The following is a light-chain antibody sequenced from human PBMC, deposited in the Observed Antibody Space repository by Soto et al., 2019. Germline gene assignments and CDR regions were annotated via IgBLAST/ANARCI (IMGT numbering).Light chain of an antibody. CDR1: QSIGTW. V-gene: IGKV1-5*03. Sequence: DIQMTQSPCTLSASLGDRVTRTCRATQSIGTWLAWYQQKPGKAPKLLIHKASSLESGVPSRFSGSGSGTDFTLTISGLQSEDFAVYYCQQYNNWPQTFGQGTKV. CDR2: KAS. CDR3: QQYNNWPQT. J-gene: IGKJ1*01.